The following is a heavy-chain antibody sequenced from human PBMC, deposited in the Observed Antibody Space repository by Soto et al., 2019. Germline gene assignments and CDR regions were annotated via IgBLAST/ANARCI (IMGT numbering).Heavy chain of an antibody. CDR1: GGSVSSGSYY. D-gene: IGHD6-6*01. J-gene: IGHJ4*02. CDR2: IYYSGST. Sequence: SETPSLTCTVSGGSVSSGSYYWSWIRQPPGKGLEWIGYIYYSGSTNYNPSLKSRVTISVDTSKNQFSLKLSSVTAADTAVYYCARVLRYSSSSGTFDYWGQGTLVTVPS. V-gene: IGHV4-61*01. CDR3: ARVLRYSSSSGTFDY.